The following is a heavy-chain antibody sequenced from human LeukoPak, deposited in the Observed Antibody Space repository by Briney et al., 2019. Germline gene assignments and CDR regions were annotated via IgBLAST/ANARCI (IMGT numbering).Heavy chain of an antibody. Sequence: PGRSLRLSCAASGFTFSSYGMHWVRQAPGKGLEWVAVISYDGSNKYYADSVKGRFTISRDNSKNTLYLQMNSLRAEDTAVYYCTRFLFYYDSSGYHDYFDYWGQGTLVTVSS. J-gene: IGHJ4*02. V-gene: IGHV3-30*03. CDR1: GFTFSSYG. D-gene: IGHD3-22*01. CDR2: ISYDGSNK. CDR3: TRFLFYYDSSGYHDYFDY.